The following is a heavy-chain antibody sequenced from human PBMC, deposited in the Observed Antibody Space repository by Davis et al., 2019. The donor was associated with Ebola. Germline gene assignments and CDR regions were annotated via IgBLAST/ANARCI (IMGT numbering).Heavy chain of an antibody. CDR2: IYYSGIT. D-gene: IGHD6-13*01. V-gene: IGHV4-39*01. CDR3: ARQTGLAAAGRGVDY. J-gene: IGHJ4*02. CDR1: GGSIISSSSY. Sequence: MPSETLSLTCTVSGGSIISSSSYWGWIRQPPRKGLEWIGSIYYSGITYYNPSLKSRVTISVDTSKNQFSLKLSSVTAADTAVYYCARQTGLAAAGRGVDYWGQGTLVTVSS.